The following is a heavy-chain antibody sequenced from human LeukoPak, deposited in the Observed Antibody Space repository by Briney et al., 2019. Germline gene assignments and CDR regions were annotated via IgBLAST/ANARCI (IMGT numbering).Heavy chain of an antibody. CDR2: ISYVESNK. CDR1: GFTFSSYA. Sequence: GGSLRLSCAASGFTFSSYAMHWVRQAPGKGLEWVALISYVESNKYYADSVKGRFTISRDNSKNTLYLQMNSLRAEDTAVYYCAKGTLPRGYSYGYDLYYFDYWGQGTLVTVSS. D-gene: IGHD5-18*01. CDR3: AKGTLPRGYSYGYDLYYFDY. V-gene: IGHV3-30*04. J-gene: IGHJ4*02.